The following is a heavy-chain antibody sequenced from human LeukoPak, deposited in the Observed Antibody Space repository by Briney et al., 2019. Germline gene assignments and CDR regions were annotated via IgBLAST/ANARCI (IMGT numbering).Heavy chain of an antibody. CDR2: ISSSSSYI. V-gene: IGHV3-21*04. D-gene: IGHD3-3*01. CDR1: GFTFSSYS. J-gene: IGHJ4*02. Sequence: GGSLRLSCAASGFTFSSYSMNWVRQAPGKGLEWVSSISSSSSYIYYADSVKGRFTISRHNSKNTLYLQMNSLRAEDTAVYYCARGEEWLFFDYWGQGTLVTVSS. CDR3: ARGEEWLFFDY.